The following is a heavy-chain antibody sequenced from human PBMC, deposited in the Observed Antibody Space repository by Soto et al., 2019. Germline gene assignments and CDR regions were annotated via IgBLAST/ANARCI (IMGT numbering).Heavy chain of an antibody. D-gene: IGHD3-22*01. Sequence: GASVKVSCKVSGYTLTELSMHWVRQAPGKGLEWMGGFDPEDGETIYAQKFQGRVTMTEDTSTDTAYMELSSLRSEDTAVYYCATYRPHDFYDSSGYYTNWLDPWGQGTLVTVSS. V-gene: IGHV1-24*01. CDR1: GYTLTELS. CDR3: ATYRPHDFYDSSGYYTNWLDP. J-gene: IGHJ5*02. CDR2: FDPEDGET.